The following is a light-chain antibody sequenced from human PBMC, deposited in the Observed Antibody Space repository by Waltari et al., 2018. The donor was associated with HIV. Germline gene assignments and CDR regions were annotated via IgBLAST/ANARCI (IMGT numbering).Light chain of an antibody. CDR3: CSYTSGSTHV. V-gene: IGLV2-14*03. CDR2: DVK. CDR1: RRDIGDYNY. Sequence: QSALTQPASLSGSPGQSITIPCSGFRRDIGDYNYVSWYQQYQGKVPKLIIYDVKYRPSGVSNRFSGSKSDSAAFLNISGLQTEDEAVYHCCSYTSGSTHVFGTGTEVTVL. J-gene: IGLJ1*01.